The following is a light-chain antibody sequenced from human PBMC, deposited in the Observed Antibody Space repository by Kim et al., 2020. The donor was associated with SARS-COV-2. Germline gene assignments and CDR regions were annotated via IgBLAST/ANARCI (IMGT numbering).Light chain of an antibody. V-gene: IGLV2-8*01. Sequence: GQSVTMSCTGTSSDVGGYNYGSWYQQHPGKAPKLMIYEVSKRPSGVPDRFSGSKSGNTASLTVSGLQAEDEADYYCSSYAGSNNVVFGGGTQLTVL. J-gene: IGLJ2*01. CDR3: SSYAGSNNVV. CDR1: SSDVGGYNY. CDR2: EVS.